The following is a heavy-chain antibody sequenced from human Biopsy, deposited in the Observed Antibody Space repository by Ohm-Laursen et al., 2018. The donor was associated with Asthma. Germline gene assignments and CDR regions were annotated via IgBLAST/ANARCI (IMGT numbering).Heavy chain of an antibody. V-gene: IGHV4-31*03. J-gene: IGHJ4*02. Sequence: SQTLSLTYTVSYGSITSSGYYWTWIRQHPGKGQEWIGFIYYSGSTYYNPSLKSRVSISIDTSKNQFSLKLSSVTAADTAVYYCARAQDYYDSRGYYRSFDYWGQGTLVTVSS. CDR2: IYYSGST. CDR3: ARAQDYYDSRGYYRSFDY. D-gene: IGHD3-22*01. CDR1: YGSITSSGYY.